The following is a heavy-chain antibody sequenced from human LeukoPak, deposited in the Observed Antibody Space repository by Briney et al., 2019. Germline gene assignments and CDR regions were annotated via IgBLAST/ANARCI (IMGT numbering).Heavy chain of an antibody. Sequence: PGRSLRLSCAASGFTFSSFGMHWVRQAPGKGPEYVSAITSNGGNTYYANSVKGRFTISRDNSKNTLYLQMGSLRAEDMAVYYCARVGSWDAFDIWGQGTMVTVSS. V-gene: IGHV3-64*01. D-gene: IGHD1-26*01. CDR3: ARVGSWDAFDI. CDR2: ITSNGGNT. CDR1: GFTFSSFG. J-gene: IGHJ3*02.